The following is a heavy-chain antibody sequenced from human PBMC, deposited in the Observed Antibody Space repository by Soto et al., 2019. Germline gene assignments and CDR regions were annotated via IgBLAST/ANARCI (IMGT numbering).Heavy chain of an antibody. Sequence: SETLSLTCAVSGGSISSGGYSWSWIRQPPGKGLEWIGYIYHSGSTYYNPSLKSRVTISVDTSKNQFSLKLSSVTAADTAVYYCARDVNDYSNYKPYYYGMDVWGQGTTVTVSS. D-gene: IGHD4-4*01. CDR2: IYHSGST. J-gene: IGHJ6*02. CDR3: ARDVNDYSNYKPYYYGMDV. CDR1: GGSISSGGYS. V-gene: IGHV4-30-2*01.